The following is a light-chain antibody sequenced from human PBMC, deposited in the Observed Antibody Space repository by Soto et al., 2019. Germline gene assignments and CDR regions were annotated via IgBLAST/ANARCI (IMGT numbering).Light chain of an antibody. J-gene: IGKJ5*01. CDR1: QSLVHSDGIAY. CDR2: KVS. CDR3: MQGTHWPIT. Sequence: VMTQLPLSLSVTPGVPASISCRSNQSLVHSDGIAYFSWFQQRPGRSPRRLIYKVSNRDSGVPARFSGSGSGTDFALKISRVEAEDVGVYYCMQGTHWPITFGQGTRLEIK. V-gene: IGKV2-30*02.